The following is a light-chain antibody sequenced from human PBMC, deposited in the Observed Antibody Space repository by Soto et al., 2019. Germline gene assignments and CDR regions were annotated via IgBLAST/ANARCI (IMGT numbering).Light chain of an antibody. V-gene: IGKV1-39*01. CDR3: QQSYSMTT. CDR1: QSISSY. Sequence: DIPMTQSPSSLSASVGDRVTITCRASQSISSYLNWYQQKPGKAPKLLIYTASSLQSGVPSRFSGSGSGTDFTLTISSLQPEDFATYYCQQSYSMTTFGGGTKVEIK. CDR2: TAS. J-gene: IGKJ4*01.